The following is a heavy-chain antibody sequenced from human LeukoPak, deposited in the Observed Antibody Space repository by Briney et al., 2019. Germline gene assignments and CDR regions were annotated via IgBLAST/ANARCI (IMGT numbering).Heavy chain of an antibody. CDR3: ARGSPPRYCSGGSCYSKMNWFDP. CDR1: GGSFSGYY. D-gene: IGHD2-15*01. J-gene: IGHJ5*02. Sequence: PSETLSLTCAVYGGSFSGYYWSWIRQPPGKGLEWIGEINHSGSTNYNPSLKSRVTISVDTSKNQFSLKLSSVTAADTAVYYCARGSPPRYCSGGSCYSKMNWFDPWGQGTLVTVSS. V-gene: IGHV4-34*01. CDR2: INHSGST.